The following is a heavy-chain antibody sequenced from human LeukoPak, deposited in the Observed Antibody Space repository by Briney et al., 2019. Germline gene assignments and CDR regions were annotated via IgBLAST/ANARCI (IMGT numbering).Heavy chain of an antibody. CDR3: ARAPFTMRFLEWYCDL. J-gene: IGHJ2*01. CDR1: GFTFSSYW. V-gene: IGHV3-7*01. CDR2: IKQDGRET. Sequence: GGSLTLSCAASGFTFSSYWMWWVRQPPGRGLEWVANIKQDGRETYYVDSVKGRFTISRDNAKNSLYLQMNSLSAEDTAVYYCARAPFTMRFLEWYCDLWGRGTLVTVSS. D-gene: IGHD3-3*01.